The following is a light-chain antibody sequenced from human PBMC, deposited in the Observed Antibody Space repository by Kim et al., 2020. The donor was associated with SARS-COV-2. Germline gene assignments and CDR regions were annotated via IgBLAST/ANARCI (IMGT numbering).Light chain of an antibody. CDR1: QSITTY. V-gene: IGKV1-39*01. Sequence: DIQMTQSPSSLSASVGDRVTINCRASQSITTYLNWYQQRPGKAPKLLIYAASSLQSGVPSRFSGTGSGTDFTLTINSLQPEDCATYYCQQIHSSPPTFGQGTKVDI. CDR3: QQIHSSPPT. J-gene: IGKJ1*01. CDR2: AAS.